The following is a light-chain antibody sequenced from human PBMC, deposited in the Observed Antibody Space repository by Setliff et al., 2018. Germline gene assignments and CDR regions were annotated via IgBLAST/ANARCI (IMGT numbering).Light chain of an antibody. V-gene: IGLV2-14*01. CDR3: MSYITIRTYV. CDR2: EVS. CDR1: SSDVGAYSH. Sequence: QSALTQPASVSGSPGQSITISCAGTSSDVGAYSHVSWYQQYPGKAPKLMISEVSNRPSGVSYRFSGSKSGNTASLTISGLQAEDEADYYCMSYITIRTYVFGTGTKGTVL. J-gene: IGLJ1*01.